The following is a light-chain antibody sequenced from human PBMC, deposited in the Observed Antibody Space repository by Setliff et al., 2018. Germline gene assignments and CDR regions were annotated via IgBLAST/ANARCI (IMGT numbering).Light chain of an antibody. CDR2: DVS. J-gene: IGLJ1*01. CDR3: YSYTASTSYV. Sequence: QSALTQPASVSGSPGQSITISCSGTTSDIGTYNYVSWYQQYPGKAPKLVIYDVSNRPPGVSNRFSGSKSGNTASLTISGLQAEDEADYYCYSYTASTSYVFGTGTKGTVL. V-gene: IGLV2-14*01. CDR1: TSDIGTYNY.